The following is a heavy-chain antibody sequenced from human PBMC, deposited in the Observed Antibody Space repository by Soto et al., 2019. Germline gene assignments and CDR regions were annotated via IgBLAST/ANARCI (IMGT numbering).Heavy chain of an antibody. CDR2: TYYRSKWYN. Sequence: SQTLSLTCVISGDSVSSNSAAWNWIRQSPSRGLEWLGRTYYRSKWYNDYAVSVKSRITINPDTSKNQFSLQLNSVTPEDTAVYYCAREADYGDFEGAAFDIWGQGTMVTVSS. CDR3: AREADYGDFEGAAFDI. CDR1: GDSVSSNSAA. D-gene: IGHD4-17*01. J-gene: IGHJ3*02. V-gene: IGHV6-1*01.